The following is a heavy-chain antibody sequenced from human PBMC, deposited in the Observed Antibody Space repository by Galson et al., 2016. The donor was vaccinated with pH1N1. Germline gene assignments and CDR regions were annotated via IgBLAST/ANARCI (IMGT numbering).Heavy chain of an antibody. J-gene: IGHJ4*02. Sequence: LSLTCTVSGGSISSGGYYWSWIRQHPGKGLEWIGYIYYSGSTYYNPSLKSRVTISVDTSKNQFSLKLSSVTAADTAVYYCARGIAVAGTQYFDYWGQGTLVTVSS. CDR2: IYYSGST. D-gene: IGHD6-19*01. CDR1: GGSISSGGYY. V-gene: IGHV4-31*03. CDR3: ARGIAVAGTQYFDY.